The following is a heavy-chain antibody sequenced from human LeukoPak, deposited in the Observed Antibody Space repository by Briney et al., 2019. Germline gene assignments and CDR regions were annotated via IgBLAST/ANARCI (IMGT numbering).Heavy chain of an antibody. J-gene: IGHJ4*02. Sequence: ASVKVSCKASGYTFSNNDINWVRQATGQGLEWMGWMNPISGNTGFAQKFQGRVTITRITSISTAYMEMSSLRSDDTAVYYCARDPGGAHYYGSGSYEDYWGQGTLVTVSS. CDR3: ARDPGGAHYYGSGSYEDY. D-gene: IGHD3-10*01. CDR2: MNPISGNT. CDR1: GYTFSNND. V-gene: IGHV1-8*03.